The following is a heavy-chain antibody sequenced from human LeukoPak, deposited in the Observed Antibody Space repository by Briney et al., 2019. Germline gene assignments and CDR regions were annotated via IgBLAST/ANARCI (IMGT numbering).Heavy chain of an antibody. CDR2: ISYDGSNK. V-gene: IGHV3-30*04. CDR1: GFTFSSYA. D-gene: IGHD3-22*01. J-gene: IGHJ4*02. Sequence: GGSLRLSCAASGFTFSSYAMHWVRQAPGKGLEWVAVISYDGSNKYYADSVKGRFTISRDNSKNTLYLQMNSLRAEDTAVYYCAREHYYDSSGYYSGLDYWGQGTLVTVSS. CDR3: AREHYYDSSGYYSGLDY.